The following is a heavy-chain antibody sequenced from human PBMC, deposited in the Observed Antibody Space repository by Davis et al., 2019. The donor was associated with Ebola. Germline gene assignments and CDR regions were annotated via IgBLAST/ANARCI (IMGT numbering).Heavy chain of an antibody. J-gene: IGHJ4*02. CDR2: ISSGGSTT. D-gene: IGHD6-19*01. Sequence: GESLKISCAASGFSFSNFEINWVRQAPGKGLEWVSYISSGGSTTYYADSVKGRFTISRGNAKNSLYLQMNSLRAEDTAIYYCSKTSGWYNDYWGQGTLVTVSS. V-gene: IGHV3-48*03. CDR3: SKTSGWYNDY. CDR1: GFSFSNFE.